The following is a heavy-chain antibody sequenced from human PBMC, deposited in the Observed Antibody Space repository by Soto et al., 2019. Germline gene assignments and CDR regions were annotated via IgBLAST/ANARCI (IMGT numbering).Heavy chain of an antibody. D-gene: IGHD6-19*01. Sequence: QVQLVESGGGVVQPGRSLRLSCAASGFTFSSYGMHRVRQAPGKGLEWVAVISYDGSNKYYADSVKGRFTISRDNSKNTLYLQMNSLRAEDTAVYYCAKDPTHSSGWYDDAFDIWGQGTMVTVSS. V-gene: IGHV3-30*18. J-gene: IGHJ3*02. CDR1: GFTFSSYG. CDR2: ISYDGSNK. CDR3: AKDPTHSSGWYDDAFDI.